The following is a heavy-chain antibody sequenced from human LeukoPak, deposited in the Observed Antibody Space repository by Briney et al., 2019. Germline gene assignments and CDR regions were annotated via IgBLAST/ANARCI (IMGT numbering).Heavy chain of an antibody. V-gene: IGHV4-34*01. D-gene: IGHD3-22*01. CDR2: INHSGST. Sequence: PSETLSLTCAVYGGSFSGYYWSWIRQPPGKGLELIGEINHSGSTNYNPSLKSRVTISVDTSKNQFSLKLSSVTAADTAVYYCARVRYYDSSGYYQYFDYWGQGTLVTVSS. J-gene: IGHJ4*02. CDR1: GGSFSGYY. CDR3: ARVRYYDSSGYYQYFDY.